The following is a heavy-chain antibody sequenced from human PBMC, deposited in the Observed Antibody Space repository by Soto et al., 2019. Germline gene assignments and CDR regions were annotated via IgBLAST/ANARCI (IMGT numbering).Heavy chain of an antibody. CDR1: GGSISSYY. Sequence: QVQLQESGPGLVKPSETLSLTCTVSGGSISSYYWSWIRQPAGKGLEWIGRIYAGGSTNYNPSLRSRVARSVDAAKNQCCPGLTSVTAADTAVDYCARASVGPPGGGSWIMPFDFWGQGTLVTVSS. V-gene: IGHV4-4*07. D-gene: IGHD2-15*01. CDR3: ARASVGPPGGGSWIMPFDF. CDR2: IYAGGST. J-gene: IGHJ4*02.